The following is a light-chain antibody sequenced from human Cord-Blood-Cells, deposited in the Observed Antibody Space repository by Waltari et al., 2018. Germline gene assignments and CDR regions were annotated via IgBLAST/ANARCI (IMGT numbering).Light chain of an antibody. J-gene: IGLJ3*02. Sequence: QPVLTQPPSAFGTPGPRVTLPCSGCSSYIRSNTVHLYQQLPATAPKLLIYSNNQRPSGVPDRFSGSKSGTSASLAISGLQSEDEADYYCAAWDDSLNGPVFGGGTKLTVL. CDR1: SSYIRSNT. CDR2: SNN. CDR3: AAWDDSLNGPV. V-gene: IGLV1-44*01.